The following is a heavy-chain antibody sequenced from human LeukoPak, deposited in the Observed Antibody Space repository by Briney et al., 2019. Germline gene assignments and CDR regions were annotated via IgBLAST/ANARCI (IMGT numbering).Heavy chain of an antibody. CDR3: AKRGVVIRVILVGFHKEAYYFDS. J-gene: IGHJ4*02. Sequence: GGSLRLSCAVSGITLSNYGMSWVRQAPGKGLEWVAGSGSGGGTNYADSVEGRFTISRDNPKNTLYLQMNSLRAEDTAVYFCAKRGVVIRVILVGFHKEAYYFDSWGQGALVTVSS. D-gene: IGHD3-22*01. CDR1: GITLSNYG. CDR2: SGSGGGT. V-gene: IGHV3-23*01.